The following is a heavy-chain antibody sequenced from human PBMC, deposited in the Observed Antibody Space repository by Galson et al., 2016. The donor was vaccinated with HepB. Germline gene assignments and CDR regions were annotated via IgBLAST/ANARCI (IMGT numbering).Heavy chain of an antibody. Sequence: CKASGYTFTSYAIHWVRQAPGQGLEWMGWINAGNGNTKYSQKFQDRVTITRDTSASRAYMELSSLRSEDTAVYYCARENCGADCYCDYWGQGTLVTVSS. V-gene: IGHV1-3*01. CDR2: INAGNGNT. CDR1: GYTFTSYA. J-gene: IGHJ4*02. CDR3: ARENCGADCYCDY. D-gene: IGHD2-21*02.